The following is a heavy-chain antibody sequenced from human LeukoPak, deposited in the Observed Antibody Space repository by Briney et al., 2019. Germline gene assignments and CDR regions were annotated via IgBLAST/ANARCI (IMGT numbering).Heavy chain of an antibody. CDR3: SSHASYYYDSSGYRHFDF. J-gene: IGHJ4*02. CDR1: GLTFEDYA. CDR2: INWNGGST. V-gene: IGHV3-20*04. Sequence: PGGSLRLSCVASGLTFEDYALSWVRQAPGKGLEWVSGINWNGGSTGYADSVKGRFTISRDNAKNSLYLQMNSLRAKDTALYYCSSHASYYYDSSGYRHFDFWGQGTLVTVSS. D-gene: IGHD3-22*01.